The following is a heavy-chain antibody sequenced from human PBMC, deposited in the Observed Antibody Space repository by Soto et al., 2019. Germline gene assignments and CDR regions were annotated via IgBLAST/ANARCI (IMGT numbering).Heavy chain of an antibody. CDR1: GFTFSSYS. Sequence: PGGSLRLSCAASGFTFSSYSMNWVRQAPGKGLEWVSSISSSSSYIYYADSVKGRFTISRDNAKNSLYLQMNSLRAEDTAVYYCARDPSYYYDSSGYYPDADYWGQGTLVTVSS. CDR2: ISSSSSYI. CDR3: ARDPSYYYDSSGYYPDADY. V-gene: IGHV3-21*01. J-gene: IGHJ4*02. D-gene: IGHD3-22*01.